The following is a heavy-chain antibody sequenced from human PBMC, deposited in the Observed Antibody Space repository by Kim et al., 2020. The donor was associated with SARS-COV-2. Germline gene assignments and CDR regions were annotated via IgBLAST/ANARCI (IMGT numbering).Heavy chain of an antibody. CDR1: GFTFSSYS. J-gene: IGHJ4*02. CDR2: ISSSSSYI. Sequence: GGSLRLSCAASGFTFSSYSMNWVRQAPGKGLEWVSSISSSSSYIYYADSVKGRFTISRDNAKNSLYLQMNSLRAEDTAVYYCARDSDDYVWGSYRYYDYWGQGTLVTVSS. V-gene: IGHV3-21*01. CDR3: ARDSDDYVWGSYRYYDY. D-gene: IGHD3-16*02.